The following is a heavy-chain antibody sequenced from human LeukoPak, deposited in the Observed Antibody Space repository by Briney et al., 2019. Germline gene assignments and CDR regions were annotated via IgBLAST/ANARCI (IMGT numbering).Heavy chain of an antibody. CDR3: AKETSSGNFVTIDC. V-gene: IGHV3-23*01. CDR2: ITGDGRGT. CDR1: GFTFSTYW. Sequence: PGGSLRLSCAASGFTFSTYWMHWVRQTPEKGLEWVSAITGDGRGTNHADSVKGRFTIFRDNSKNTLFLQMNSLRADDTAVYYCAKETSSGNFVTIDCWGQGALVTVSS. J-gene: IGHJ4*02. D-gene: IGHD1-26*01.